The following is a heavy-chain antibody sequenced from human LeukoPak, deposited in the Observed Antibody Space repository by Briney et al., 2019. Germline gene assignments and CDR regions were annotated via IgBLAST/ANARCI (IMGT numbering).Heavy chain of an antibody. CDR1: GFTFSSYS. D-gene: IGHD5-18*01. Sequence: GGSLRLSCAASGFTFSSYSMNWVRQAPGKGLEWVSCISSTSSYIYYADSVTGRFTISRDNTKNSLYLRMNSLRAEDTAVYYCARDRRGYSYGLDYWGQGTLITVSS. V-gene: IGHV3-21*01. J-gene: IGHJ4*02. CDR3: ARDRRGYSYGLDY. CDR2: ISSTSSYI.